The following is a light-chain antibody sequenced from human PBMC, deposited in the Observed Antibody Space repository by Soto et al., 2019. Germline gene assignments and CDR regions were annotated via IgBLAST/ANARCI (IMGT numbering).Light chain of an antibody. CDR3: HQSESTPPWP. J-gene: IGKJ1*01. Sequence: DIQMTQSPSSLSASVGDRVTITCRASQSISKYLSWFQQKPGKAPKLLIYATSSLQSGVPSRFSGSGSGTDFTLTISSLQPEDFATYYCHQSESTPPWPFGQGTNLDIK. CDR1: QSISKY. V-gene: IGKV1-39*01. CDR2: ATS.